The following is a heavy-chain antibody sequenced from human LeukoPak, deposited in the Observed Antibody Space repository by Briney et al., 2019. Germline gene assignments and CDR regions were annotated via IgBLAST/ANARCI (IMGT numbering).Heavy chain of an antibody. CDR1: GFTFSSYS. D-gene: IGHD6-13*01. CDR3: ARGYSSSWYQFTPYYFDY. J-gene: IGHJ4*02. V-gene: IGHV3-48*01. Sequence: PGGSLRLSCAASGFTFSSYSMNWVRQAPGKGLEWVSYISSSSGTIYYADSVKGRFTISRDNAKNSLYLQMNSLRAEDTAVYYCARGYSSSWYQFTPYYFDYWGQGTLVTVSS. CDR2: ISSSSGTI.